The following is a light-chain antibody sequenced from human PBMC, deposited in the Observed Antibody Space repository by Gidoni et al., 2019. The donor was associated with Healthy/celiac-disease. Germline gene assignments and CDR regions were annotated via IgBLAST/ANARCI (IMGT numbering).Light chain of an antibody. CDR1: SSCVGGYNY. CDR2: EVT. V-gene: IGLV2-14*01. Sequence: QSALTQPASVSGSPGQSVTISCTGTSSCVGGYNYVSWYQQHPGKAPKLMIYEVTNRPSGVSNRFSGSKSGNTACLTISGLQAEDEADYYCSSYTSSSTLVVFGGGTTLTVL. CDR3: SSYTSSSTLVV. J-gene: IGLJ2*01.